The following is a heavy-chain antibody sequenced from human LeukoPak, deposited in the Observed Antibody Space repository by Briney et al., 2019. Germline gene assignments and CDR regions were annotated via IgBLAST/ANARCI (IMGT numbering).Heavy chain of an antibody. J-gene: IGHJ4*02. Sequence: GGSLRLSRAASGFTLSNAWMTWVRQGPGKGLEWVGRIRSKTDGGTTDYAAPVKGRFTISRDDSKNTLYLEMNNLEIEDTAVYYCTTEILWEHTGGDYWGQGTLVTVSS. CDR1: GFTLSNAW. V-gene: IGHV3-15*01. D-gene: IGHD1/OR15-1a*01. CDR3: TTEILWEHTGGDY. CDR2: IRSKTDGGTT.